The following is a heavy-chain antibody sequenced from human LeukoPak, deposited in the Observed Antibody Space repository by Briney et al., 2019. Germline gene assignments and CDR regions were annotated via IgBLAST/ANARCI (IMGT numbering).Heavy chain of an antibody. CDR3: ARDEYDGDY. V-gene: IGHV1-46*01. D-gene: IGHD3-3*01. CDR1: GGTFSSYA. J-gene: IGHJ4*02. Sequence: ASVKVSCTASGGTFSSYAISWVRQAPGQGLEWMGIINPSSGSTTYAQKFQGRVTVTRDTSTSTVYMELSSLRSEDTAVYYCARDEYDGDYWGQGTLVTVSS. CDR2: INPSSGST.